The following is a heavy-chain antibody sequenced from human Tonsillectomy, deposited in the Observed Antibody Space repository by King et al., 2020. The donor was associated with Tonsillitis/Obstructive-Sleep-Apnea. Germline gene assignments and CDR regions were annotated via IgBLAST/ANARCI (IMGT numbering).Heavy chain of an antibody. V-gene: IGHV1-46*01. J-gene: IGHJ6*03. D-gene: IGHD2-21*01. CDR2: INPSGGYT. CDR3: ARDCGTAFPDYYYYMDV. Sequence: QLVQSGAEVKKPGASVKVSCKASGYTFTSYYMHWVRQAPGQGLEWMGIINPSGGYTKYAQKLQGRVTMTRDTSTSTVYVELSSLRSEDTAVYYCARDCGTAFPDYYYYMDVWGKGTTVTVSS. CDR1: GYTFTSYY.